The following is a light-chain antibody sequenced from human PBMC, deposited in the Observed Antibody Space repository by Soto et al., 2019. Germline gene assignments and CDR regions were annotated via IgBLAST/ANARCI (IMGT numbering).Light chain of an antibody. CDR1: SGRIASNY. CDR3: QSYDSSNPWV. V-gene: IGLV6-57*03. Sequence: NFMLTQPHSVSESPGKTVTLSCTRSSGRIASNYVQWYQQRPGSAPTTVIYEDNQRPSGVPDRFSGSIDSSSNSASLTISGLKTEDEADCYCQSYDSSNPWVFGGGTKLTVL. CDR2: EDN. J-gene: IGLJ3*02.